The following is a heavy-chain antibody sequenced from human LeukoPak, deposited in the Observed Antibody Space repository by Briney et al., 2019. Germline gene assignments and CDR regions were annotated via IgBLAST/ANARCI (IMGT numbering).Heavy chain of an antibody. CDR2: IIPIFVTA. Sequence: SVKFSCKASGGTFSSYAISWVRQAPGQGLEWMGVIIPIFVTANYAQKFQGRVTITADESTSTAYMELSSLRSEDTAVYYCARDALLWFGELLDYYYYYMDVWGKGTTVTVSS. CDR1: GGTFSSYA. CDR3: ARDALLWFGELLDYYYYYMDV. J-gene: IGHJ6*03. V-gene: IGHV1-69*01. D-gene: IGHD3-10*01.